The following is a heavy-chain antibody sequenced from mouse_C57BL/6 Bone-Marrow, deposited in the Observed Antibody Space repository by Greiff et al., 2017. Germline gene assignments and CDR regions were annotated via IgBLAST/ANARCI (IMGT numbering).Heavy chain of an antibody. D-gene: IGHD1-1*01. CDR1: GYAFTNYL. CDR3: ARLLRY. V-gene: IGHV1-54*01. CDR2: INPGSGGT. Sequence: VKLMESGAELVRPGTSVKVSCKASGYAFTNYLIEWVKQRPGQGLEWIGVINPGSGGTNYNEKFKGKATLTADKSSSTAYMQLSSLTSEDSAVYFCARLLRYWGQGTTLTVSS. J-gene: IGHJ2*01.